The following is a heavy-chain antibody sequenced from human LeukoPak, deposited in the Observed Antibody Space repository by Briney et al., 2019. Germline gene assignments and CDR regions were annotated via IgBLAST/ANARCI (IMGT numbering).Heavy chain of an antibody. Sequence: PSETLSLPCTVSGGSISSSTYSWGWIRQPPGKGLEWIGTIYYSGSTSYNPSLKSRVTLSVDTSKNQFSLKLSSVTAADTAMYCCARRKYIRGPDVVNPFDYWGQGTLVTVSS. J-gene: IGHJ4*02. CDR3: ARRKYIRGPDVVNPFDY. CDR2: IYYSGST. CDR1: GGSISSSTYS. D-gene: IGHD2-2*02. V-gene: IGHV4-39*01.